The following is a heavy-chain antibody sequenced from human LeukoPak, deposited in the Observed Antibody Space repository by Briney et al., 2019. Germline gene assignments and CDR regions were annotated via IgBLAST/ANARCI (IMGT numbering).Heavy chain of an antibody. CDR1: GGSVSSYY. CDR2: IFYSGST. CDR3: ARQIGGSFWNY. D-gene: IGHD1-26*01. J-gene: IGHJ4*02. Sequence: PSETLSLTCTVSGGSVSSYYWSWIRQPPGKGLEWIGVIFYSGSTNYNTSLKSRVTISVGTSKNQFSLKLSSVTAADTAVYYCARQIGGSFWNYWGQGTLVTVSS. V-gene: IGHV4-59*08.